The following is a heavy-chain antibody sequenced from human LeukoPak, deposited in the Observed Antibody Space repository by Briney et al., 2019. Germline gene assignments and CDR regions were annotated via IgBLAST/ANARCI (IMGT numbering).Heavy chain of an antibody. D-gene: IGHD3-10*01. Sequence: GGSLRLSCAASGFTFSSYSMNWVRQAPGKGLEWVSYISSSSRTIYYADSVKGRFTISRDNAKNSLYLQMNTLRAEDTAVYYCARDITMVRGVRVFDYWGQGTLVTVSS. CDR2: ISSSSRTI. J-gene: IGHJ4*02. CDR3: ARDITMVRGVRVFDY. V-gene: IGHV3-48*01. CDR1: GFTFSSYS.